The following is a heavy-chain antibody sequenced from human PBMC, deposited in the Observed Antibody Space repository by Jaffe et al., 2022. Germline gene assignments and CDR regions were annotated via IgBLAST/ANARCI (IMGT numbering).Heavy chain of an antibody. CDR2: IKQDGSEK. D-gene: IGHD6-6*01. J-gene: IGHJ5*02. Sequence: EVQLVESGGGLVQPGGSLRLSCAASGFTFSSYWMSWVRQAPGKGLEWVANIKQDGSEKYYVDSVKGRFTISRDNAKNSLYLQMNSLRAEDTAVYYCAREGGAARPIGQVFHRGENWFDPWGQGTLVTVSS. V-gene: IGHV3-7*01. CDR3: AREGGAARPIGQVFHRGENWFDP. CDR1: GFTFSSYW.